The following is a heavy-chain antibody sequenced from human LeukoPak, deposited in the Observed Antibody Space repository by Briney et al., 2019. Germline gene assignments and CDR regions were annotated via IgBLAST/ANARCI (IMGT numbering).Heavy chain of an antibody. CDR2: ISYDGSNK. J-gene: IGHJ4*02. Sequence: GGSLRLSCAASGFTFSSYGMHWVRQAPGKGLEWVAVISYDGSNKYYADSVKGRFTISRDNSKNTLYLQMNSLRAEDTAIYYCARDYGSGSYYAMGTAWGQGTLVTVSS. CDR3: ARDYGSGSYYAMGTA. D-gene: IGHD3-10*01. V-gene: IGHV3-30*03. CDR1: GFTFSSYG.